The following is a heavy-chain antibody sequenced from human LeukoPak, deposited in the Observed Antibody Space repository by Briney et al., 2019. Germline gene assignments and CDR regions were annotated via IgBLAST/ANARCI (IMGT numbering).Heavy chain of an antibody. Sequence: SETLSLTCTVSGGSVISGYYYWGWLRQPPGKGLEWVGYIYYSGSTNYNPSLKSRVTISVDTSKNHFSLKLNSVTTADTAVYYCATYYYGSGSAKYYFDYWGQGTLVTVSS. CDR2: IYYSGST. CDR3: ATYYYGSGSAKYYFDY. V-gene: IGHV4-61*03. CDR1: GGSVISGYYY. D-gene: IGHD3-10*01. J-gene: IGHJ4*02.